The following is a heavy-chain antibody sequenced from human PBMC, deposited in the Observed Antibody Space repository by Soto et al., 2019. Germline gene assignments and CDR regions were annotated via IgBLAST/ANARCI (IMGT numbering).Heavy chain of an antibody. Sequence: PGESLKISCKGSGSSFSGYWITWVRQKPGKGLEWMGRIDPSDSQTYYSPSFRGHVTISATKSITTGFLQWSSLRASDTAMYYCARQIYDSDTGPNFQYYFDSWGQGTPVTVSS. CDR3: ARQIYDSDTGPNFQYYFDS. CDR1: GSSFSGYW. D-gene: IGHD3-22*01. V-gene: IGHV5-10-1*01. J-gene: IGHJ4*02. CDR2: IDPSDSQT.